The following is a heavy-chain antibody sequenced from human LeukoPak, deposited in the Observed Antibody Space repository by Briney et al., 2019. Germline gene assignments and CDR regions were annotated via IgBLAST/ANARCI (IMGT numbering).Heavy chain of an antibody. CDR2: IYYSGST. CDR3: ARVGYDSGDNFDY. V-gene: IGHV4-59*01. D-gene: IGHD3-10*01. Sequence: SETLSLTCTVSGGSISSYYWSWIRQPPGKGLEWIGYIYYSGSTNYNPSLKSRVTISVDTSKNQFSLKLSSVTAADTAVYYCARVGYDSGDNFDYWGQGTLVTVSS. CDR1: GGSISSYY. J-gene: IGHJ4*02.